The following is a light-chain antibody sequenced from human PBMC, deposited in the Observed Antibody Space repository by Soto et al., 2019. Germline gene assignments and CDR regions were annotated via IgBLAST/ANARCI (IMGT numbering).Light chain of an antibody. CDR1: SSSIGSNN. J-gene: IGLJ1*01. V-gene: IGLV1-47*01. Sequence: QSVLTQPHSASGTPGQRVTISCSGSSSSIGSNNVYWYHQLPGTAPKLLIYRNNQRPSGVPDRFSGSKSGTSASLAISGLRSEDEADYYCAAWDDSVSGYVFGTGTKVTVL. CDR2: RNN. CDR3: AAWDDSVSGYV.